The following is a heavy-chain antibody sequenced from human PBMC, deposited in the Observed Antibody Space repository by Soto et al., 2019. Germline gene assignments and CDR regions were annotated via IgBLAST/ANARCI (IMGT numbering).Heavy chain of an antibody. D-gene: IGHD2-15*01. J-gene: IGHJ4*02. CDR2: ISGSGDST. CDR1: GFTFSSYA. Sequence: EVQLLESGGGLVQPGGSLRLSCAASGFTFSSYAMSWVGQAPGKGLEWVSAISGSGDSTYYADSVKGRFTISRDNSKNTLYLHMRSLRAEDTAVYYCAKDMRCSGGSCYSDFDFWGQGTLVTVSS. V-gene: IGHV3-23*01. CDR3: AKDMRCSGGSCYSDFDF.